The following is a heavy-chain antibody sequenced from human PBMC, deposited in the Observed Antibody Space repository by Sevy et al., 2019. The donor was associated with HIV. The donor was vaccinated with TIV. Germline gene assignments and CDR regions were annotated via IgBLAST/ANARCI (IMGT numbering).Heavy chain of an antibody. CDR2: INPKSGAT. J-gene: IGHJ6*02. V-gene: IGHV1-2*02. CDR1: GYTFSDSGYY. D-gene: IGHD3-3*01. Sequence: ASVKVSCKASGYTFSDSGYYVRWVRQAPGQGLEWMGWINPKSGATNYAQKFQGRVTMTRDTSVSTANMELNRLTSDDTAVYYCARESYDFWTGPVDYDYGMDVWGQGTTVTVSS. CDR3: ARESYDFWTGPVDYDYGMDV.